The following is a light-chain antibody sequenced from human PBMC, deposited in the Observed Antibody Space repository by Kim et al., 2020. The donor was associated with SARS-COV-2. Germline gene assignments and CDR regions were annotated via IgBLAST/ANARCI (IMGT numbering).Light chain of an antibody. Sequence: SYELTQPPSVSVAPGKTARITCGGNNIGRKNLHWYQQKPGQAPVVVIYYDSNRPSGIPERFSGSNSGNTATLTISRVEAGDEADYYCQVWDSSSDDYVFG. CDR2: YDS. CDR3: QVWDSSSDDYV. V-gene: IGLV3-21*04. CDR1: NIGRKN. J-gene: IGLJ1*01.